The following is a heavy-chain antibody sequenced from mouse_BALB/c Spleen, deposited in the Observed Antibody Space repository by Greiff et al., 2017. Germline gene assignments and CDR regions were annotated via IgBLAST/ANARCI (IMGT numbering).Heavy chain of an antibody. CDR1: GYTFTDYA. CDR2: ISTYYGDA. J-gene: IGHJ3*01. D-gene: IGHD1-1*01. V-gene: IGHV1S137*01. Sequence: VQLQQSGAELVRPGVSVKISCKGSGYTFTDYAMHWVKQSHAKSLEWIGVISTYYGDASYNQKFKGKATMTVDKSSSTAYMELARLTSEDSAIYYCARVYYYGSSSFAYWGQGTLVTVSA. CDR3: ARVYYYGSSSFAY.